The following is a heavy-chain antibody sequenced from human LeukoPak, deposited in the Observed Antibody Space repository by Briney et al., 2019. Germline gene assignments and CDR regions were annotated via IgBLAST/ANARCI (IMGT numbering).Heavy chain of an antibody. D-gene: IGHD6-19*01. J-gene: IGHJ4*02. CDR3: ARHVVPYSSGLTGFDY. V-gene: IGHV5-51*01. CDR2: IYPGDSDT. Sequence: GESLKISCKGSGYPFATYWIGWVRQVPGKGLEWVGIIYPGDSDTRYSPSFQGQVTISADKSITTAYLQWSSLKASDTAMYYCARHVVPYSSGLTGFDYWGQGTLVTVSS. CDR1: GYPFATYW.